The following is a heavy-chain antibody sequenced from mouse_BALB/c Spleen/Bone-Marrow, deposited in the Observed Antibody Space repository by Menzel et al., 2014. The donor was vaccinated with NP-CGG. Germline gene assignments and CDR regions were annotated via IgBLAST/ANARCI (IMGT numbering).Heavy chain of an antibody. Sequence: VQLQQSGAELVKPGASVKLSCTASGFNIKDTYMHWVKQRPEQGLEWIGRIDPANGNTKYDPKFQGKATITADTSSNPAYLRLSSLTSEDTAVYYCAAYYYGSSDGFAYWGQGTLVTVSA. V-gene: IGHV14-3*02. CDR3: AAYYYGSSDGFAY. CDR2: IDPANGNT. J-gene: IGHJ3*01. D-gene: IGHD1-1*01. CDR1: GFNIKDTY.